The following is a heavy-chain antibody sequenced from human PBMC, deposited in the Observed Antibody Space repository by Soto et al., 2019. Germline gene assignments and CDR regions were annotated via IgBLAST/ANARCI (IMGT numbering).Heavy chain of an antibody. V-gene: IGHV1-69*02. CDR3: AGCSSTSCYAKDYYYYYYMDV. J-gene: IGHJ6*03. CDR1: GGTFSSYT. D-gene: IGHD2-2*01. Sequence: QVQLVQSGAEVKKPGSSVKVSCKASGGTFSSYTISWVRQAPGQGIEWMGRIIPILGIANYAQKFQGRVTITADKSTSTAYMELSSLRSEDTAVYYCAGCSSTSCYAKDYYYYYYMDVWGKGTTVTVSS. CDR2: IIPILGIA.